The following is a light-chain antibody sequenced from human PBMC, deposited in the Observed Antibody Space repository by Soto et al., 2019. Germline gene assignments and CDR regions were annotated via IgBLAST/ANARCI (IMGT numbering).Light chain of an antibody. J-gene: IGLJ1*01. CDR1: SSDVGGYDY. CDR2: DVS. V-gene: IGLV2-14*01. Sequence: QSALTQPASVSGSPGQSITISCTGTSSDVGGYDYVSWFQQHPGKAPKLMIYDVSYRPSGVSNRFSGSKSGNTASLTISGLQAEDEADYYCSSYTSSSTLEVFGTGTKLTAL. CDR3: SSYTSSSTLEV.